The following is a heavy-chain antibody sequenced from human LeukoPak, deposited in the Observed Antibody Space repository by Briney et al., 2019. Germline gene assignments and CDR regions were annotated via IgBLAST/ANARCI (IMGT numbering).Heavy chain of an antibody. D-gene: IGHD3-22*01. CDR2: ISTSSGYI. CDR3: AKDPPRGGYYFDY. V-gene: IGHV3-21*01. J-gene: IGHJ4*02. CDR1: GFIFSSYS. Sequence: GGSLRLSCAASGFIFSSYSMKWVRQAPGKGLEWVSSISTSSGYIYYADSVKGRFTISGDNSKNTLYLQMNSLRAEDTAVYYCAKDPPRGGYYFDYWGQGTLVTVSS.